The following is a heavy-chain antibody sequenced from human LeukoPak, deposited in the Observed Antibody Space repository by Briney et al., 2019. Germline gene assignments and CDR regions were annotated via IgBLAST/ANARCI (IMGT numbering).Heavy chain of an antibody. V-gene: IGHV4-31*03. CDR3: ARNRRYCSGGSCFALDY. J-gene: IGHJ4*02. Sequence: SETLSLTCIVSGGSISSGGYYWSWIRQHPGKGLEWIGYIYYSGSTYYNPSLKSRVTISVDTSKNQFSLKLSSVTAADTAVYYCARNRRYCSGGSCFALDYWGQGTLVTVSS. CDR2: IYYSGST. CDR1: GGSISSGGYY. D-gene: IGHD2-15*01.